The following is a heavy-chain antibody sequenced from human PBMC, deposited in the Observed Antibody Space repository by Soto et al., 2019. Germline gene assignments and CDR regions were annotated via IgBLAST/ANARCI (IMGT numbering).Heavy chain of an antibody. D-gene: IGHD6-19*01. CDR2: IYWDDDK. Sequence: QITLNESGPTLVRPTQTLTLTCTFSGFSFSTSQVGVGWIRQPPGKAQEWRALIYWDDDKRYSPSLRNRLSITKDTSKNQVVLTMTNMDAVDTATYYCAHRPGGYMSGWDNGYFDFCGRGALVTVS. V-gene: IGHV2-5*02. CDR1: GFSFSTSQVG. J-gene: IGHJ4*02. CDR3: AHRPGGYMSGWDNGYFDF.